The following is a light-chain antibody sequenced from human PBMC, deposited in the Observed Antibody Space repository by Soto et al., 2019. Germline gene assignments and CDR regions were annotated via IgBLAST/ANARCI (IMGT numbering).Light chain of an antibody. CDR3: CSYAGSRAPV. CDR2: EGN. J-gene: IGLJ3*02. CDR1: SSDVGNYHL. Sequence: QSVLTQPASVSGSPGQSITFSCTGASSDVGNYHLVSWYQQHPGKAPKVIIYEGNKRPSGVSDRFSGSKSGDTASLTISRLRGDDEADYFCCSYAGSRAPVFGGGTKVTVL. V-gene: IGLV2-23*01.